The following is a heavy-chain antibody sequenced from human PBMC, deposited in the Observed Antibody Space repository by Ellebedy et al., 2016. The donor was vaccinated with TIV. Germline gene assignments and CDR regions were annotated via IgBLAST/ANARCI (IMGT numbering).Heavy chain of an antibody. CDR3: ARVYGDYRMDV. J-gene: IGHJ6*02. CDR2: ISSSSGYR. Sequence: GGSLRLSCAASGSTFSSYSMNWVRQAPGKGLEWVSSISSSSGYRYYADSVKGRFTISRDNAKNSLYLQMNSLRAEDTAVYYCARVYGDYRMDVWGQGTTVTVSS. D-gene: IGHD4/OR15-4a*01. CDR1: GSTFSSYS. V-gene: IGHV3-21*01.